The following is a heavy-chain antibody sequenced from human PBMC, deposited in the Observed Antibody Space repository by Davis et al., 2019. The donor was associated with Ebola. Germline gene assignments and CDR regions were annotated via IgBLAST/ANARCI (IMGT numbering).Heavy chain of an antibody. CDR1: GFTFSTYG. CDR2: ISHDVTKK. J-gene: IGHJ6*04. Sequence: GESLKISCAASGFTFSTYGMHWVRQGPGKGLERVAAISHDVTKKYYADSVKCRFTISRDNSMNMLYLQKNSLRAEDTAVYSCAKDKGAAITMVRGVIGYYAMDLWGTGITVTVSP. V-gene: IGHV3-30*18. CDR3: AKDKGAAITMVRGVIGYYAMDL. D-gene: IGHD3-10*01.